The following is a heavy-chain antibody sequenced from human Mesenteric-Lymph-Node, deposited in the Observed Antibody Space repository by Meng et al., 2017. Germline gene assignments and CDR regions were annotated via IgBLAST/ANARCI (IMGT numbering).Heavy chain of an antibody. J-gene: IGHJ4*02. CDR3: ARDYYDSSGSL. Sequence: GGSLRLSCAASGFTFSNSWVHWVRQAPGKGLVWVSRIHGDGSTTTYADSVKGRFTISRDNAKNTLYLQMHSLRAEDTAVYYCARDYYDSSGSLWGQGTLVTVSS. V-gene: IGHV3-74*03. CDR1: GFTFSNSW. CDR2: IHGDGSTT. D-gene: IGHD3-22*01.